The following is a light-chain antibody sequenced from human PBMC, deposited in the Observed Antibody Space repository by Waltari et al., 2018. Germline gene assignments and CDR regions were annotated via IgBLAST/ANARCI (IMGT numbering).Light chain of an antibody. J-gene: IGKJ1*01. V-gene: IGKV3-20*01. CDR2: DTS. CDR3: QMYVRLPVT. Sequence: EIVLTQSPGTLALSPGERATLSCRASQSVSRALALYQQKPGHAPTLLIYDTSTRATGISDKFIGSGSWTDFSLTISRVEPEDFAVYFCQMYVRLPVTFGQGTKVEVK. CDR1: QSVSRA.